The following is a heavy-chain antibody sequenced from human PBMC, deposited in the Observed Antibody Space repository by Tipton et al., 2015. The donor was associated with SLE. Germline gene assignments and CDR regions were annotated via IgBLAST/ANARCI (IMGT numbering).Heavy chain of an antibody. CDR1: GFTFSSYE. Sequence: SLRLSCAASGFTFSSYEMNWVRQAPGKGLEWVSYISSSGSTIYYADSVKGRFTISRDNAKNSLYLQMNSLRAEDTAVYYCASGGIVGVRDAFDIWGQGTMVTVSS. CDR3: ASGGIVGVRDAFDI. CDR2: ISSSGSTI. V-gene: IGHV3-48*03. J-gene: IGHJ3*02. D-gene: IGHD1-26*01.